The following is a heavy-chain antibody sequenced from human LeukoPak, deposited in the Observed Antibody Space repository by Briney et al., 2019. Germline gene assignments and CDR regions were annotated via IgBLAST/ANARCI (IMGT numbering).Heavy chain of an antibody. CDR1: GFTFSSYW. V-gene: IGHV3-7*01. CDR3: VKGGWVHILDF. Sequence: GGSLRLSCTASGFTFSSYWMTWVGDAPGEGLEGGANVKHYGYEKYYADSVVGRLTISRDNAKNSLFLQMNNVRAEAMAVYYCVKGGWVHILDFWGQGTLVTVSS. J-gene: IGHJ4*02. D-gene: IGHD1-1*01. CDR2: VKHYGYEK.